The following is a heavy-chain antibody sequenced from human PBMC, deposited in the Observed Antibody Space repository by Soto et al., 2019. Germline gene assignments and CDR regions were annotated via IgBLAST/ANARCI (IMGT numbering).Heavy chain of an antibody. CDR2: ISYDGSNK. J-gene: IGHJ4*02. CDR1: GFTFSSYA. D-gene: IGHD2-21*01. Sequence: GGSLRLSCAASGFTFSSYAMHWVRQAPGKGLEWVAVISYDGSNKYYADSVKGRFTISRDNSKNTLYLQMNSLRAEDTAVYYCARGIGRLDYWGQGTLVTVSS. CDR3: ARGIGRLDY. V-gene: IGHV3-30-3*01.